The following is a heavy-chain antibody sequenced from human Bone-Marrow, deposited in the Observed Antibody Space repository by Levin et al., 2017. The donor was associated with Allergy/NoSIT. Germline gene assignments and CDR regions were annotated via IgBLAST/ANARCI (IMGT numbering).Heavy chain of an antibody. J-gene: IGHJ6*02. CDR2: IWFDGRRK. V-gene: IGHV3-33*01. CDR3: ATQRRYTSSSGRYYYTMDL. CDR1: DFTFSDYG. Sequence: GGSLRLSCAASDFTFSDYGMHWVRQAPGKGLEWVAVIWFDGRRKEDADSVKCRFPISRDNSKNTLYLQMNSLRAEDTAVYYCATQRRYTSSSGRYYYTMDLWGQGTTVTVSS. D-gene: IGHD6-19*01.